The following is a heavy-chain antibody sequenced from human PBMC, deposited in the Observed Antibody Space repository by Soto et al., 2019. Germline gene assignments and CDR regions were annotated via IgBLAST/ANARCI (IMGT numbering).Heavy chain of an antibody. CDR3: AKDRRIAVAGIFDY. CDR2: ISYDGSNK. V-gene: IGHV3-30*18. D-gene: IGHD6-19*01. Sequence: GGSLRLSCAASGFTFSSYGMHWVRQAPGKGLEWVAVISYDGSNKYYADSVKGRFTISRDNSKNTLYLQMNSLRAEDTAVYYCAKDRRIAVAGIFDYWGQGTLVTVSS. J-gene: IGHJ4*02. CDR1: GFTFSSYG.